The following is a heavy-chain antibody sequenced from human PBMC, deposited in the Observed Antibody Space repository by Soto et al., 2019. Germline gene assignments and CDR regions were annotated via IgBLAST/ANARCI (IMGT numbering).Heavy chain of an antibody. Sequence: SETLSLTCTVSGGSISSGDYYWSWIRQPPGKGLEWIGYIYYSGSTYYNPSLKSRVTISVDTSKNQFSLKLSSVTAADTAVYYCARIFPITMIEDYWGQGTLVTVSS. D-gene: IGHD3-22*01. CDR3: ARIFPITMIEDY. CDR2: IYYSGST. V-gene: IGHV4-30-4*01. CDR1: GGSISSGDYY. J-gene: IGHJ4*02.